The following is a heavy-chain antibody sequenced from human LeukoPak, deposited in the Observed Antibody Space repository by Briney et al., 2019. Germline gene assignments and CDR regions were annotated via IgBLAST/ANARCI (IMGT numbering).Heavy chain of an antibody. Sequence: SETLSLTCTVSGGSISSGGYYWSWIRQHPGKGLEWIGYIYYSGSTYYNPSLKSRVTISVDTSKNQFSLKLSSVTAADTAVYYCARDVRMTTREAFGIWGQGTMVTVSS. CDR3: ARDVRMTTREAFGI. CDR2: IYYSGST. CDR1: GGSISSGGYY. J-gene: IGHJ3*02. D-gene: IGHD4-17*01. V-gene: IGHV4-31*03.